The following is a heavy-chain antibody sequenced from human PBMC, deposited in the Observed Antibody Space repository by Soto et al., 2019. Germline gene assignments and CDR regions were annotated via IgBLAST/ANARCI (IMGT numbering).Heavy chain of an antibody. CDR1: GFSFSSYG. CDR2: IINSGGST. D-gene: IGHD6-19*01. CDR3: ARRSSGWYFDY. V-gene: IGHV3-23*01. Sequence: GGSLRLSCEAFGFSFSSYGMSWVRRAPGKGLEWVSSIINSGGSTNYADSVKGRFTTSRDNSKNTLYLHMNNLRAEDTAIYYCARRSSGWYFDYWGQGTLVTVSS. J-gene: IGHJ4*02.